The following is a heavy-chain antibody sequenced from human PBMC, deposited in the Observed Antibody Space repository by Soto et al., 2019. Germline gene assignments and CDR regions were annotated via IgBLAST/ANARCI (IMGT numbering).Heavy chain of an antibody. CDR2: IYPGDSDT. CDR3: ASQTYYDLWSGYEGSAYDI. CDR1: GYSFTSYW. D-gene: IGHD3-3*01. V-gene: IGHV5-51*01. Sequence: PGESLKISCKGSGYSFTSYWIGWVRQMPGKGLEWMGIIYPGDSDTRYSPSFQGQVTISADKSISTAYLQWSSLKASDTAMYYCASQTYYDLWSGYEGSAYDIWGQGTMVTVSS. J-gene: IGHJ3*02.